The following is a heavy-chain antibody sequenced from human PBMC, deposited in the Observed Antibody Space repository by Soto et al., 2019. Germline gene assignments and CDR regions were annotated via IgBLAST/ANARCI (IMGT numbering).Heavy chain of an antibody. CDR3: ASGVYDSSAYFDY. D-gene: IGHD3-22*01. CDR2: IAPNGRST. J-gene: IGHJ4*02. CDR1: GFTFNTYW. Sequence: EVQLVESGGGLVQPGGSLRLSCATSGFTFNTYWMHWIRQVPGEGLVWVARIAPNGRSTTYADSVKGRFTISRDNAKSTVYLKMNSLRVEDTAVYSCASGVYDSSAYFDYWGQGALVTVSS. V-gene: IGHV3-74*01.